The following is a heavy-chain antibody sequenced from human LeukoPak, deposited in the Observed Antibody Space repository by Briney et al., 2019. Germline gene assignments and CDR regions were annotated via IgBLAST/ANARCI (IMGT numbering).Heavy chain of an antibody. V-gene: IGHV3-30*18. J-gene: IGHJ5*02. CDR1: GFTFSSYG. Sequence: GRSLRLSCAASGFTFSSYGMHWVRQAPGKGLEWVAVISYDGSNKYYADSVKGRFTISRDNSKNTLYLQMNSLRAEDTAVYYCAKTMVGVIAVAGTWFDPWGQGTLVTVSS. CDR2: ISYDGSNK. CDR3: AKTMVGVIAVAGTWFDP. D-gene: IGHD6-19*01.